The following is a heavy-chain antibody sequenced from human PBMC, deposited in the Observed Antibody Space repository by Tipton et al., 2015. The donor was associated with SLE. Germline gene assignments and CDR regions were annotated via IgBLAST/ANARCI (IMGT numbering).Heavy chain of an antibody. CDR2: IYFSGST. J-gene: IGHJ3*02. D-gene: IGHD2-21*02. Sequence: TLSLTCTVSGGFVSSGVYYWSWIRQHPGKGLEWIGFIYFSGSTFYNPSLKSRVTISVDTSKNQFSLNLNSVTAADTAVYYCAKAGGDSMAFDIWGQGTMVSVSS. CDR3: AKAGGDSMAFDI. V-gene: IGHV4-31*03. CDR1: GGFVSSGVYY.